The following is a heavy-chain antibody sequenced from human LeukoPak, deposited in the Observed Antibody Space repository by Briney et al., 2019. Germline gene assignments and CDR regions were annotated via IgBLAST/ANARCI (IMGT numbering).Heavy chain of an antibody. V-gene: IGHV3-48*01. CDR3: ARGGTYSSSWSLDY. J-gene: IGHJ4*02. CDR2: ISSSSSTI. Sequence: GGSLRLSCAASGFTFSSYAMSWVRQATGKGLEWVSYISSSSSTIYYADSVKGRFTISRDNAKNSLYLQMNSLRAEDTAVYYCARGGTYSSSWSLDYWGQGTLVTVSS. D-gene: IGHD6-13*01. CDR1: GFTFSSYA.